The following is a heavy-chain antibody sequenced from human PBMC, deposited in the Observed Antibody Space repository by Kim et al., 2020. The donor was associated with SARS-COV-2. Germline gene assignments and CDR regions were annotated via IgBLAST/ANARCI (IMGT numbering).Heavy chain of an antibody. V-gene: IGHV3-74*01. CDR2: ISADGGKT. CDR1: GLTFSGSW. J-gene: IGHJ1*01. CDR3: TQGPFLSSTGTPAF. Sequence: GGSLRLSCAGSGLTFSGSWMHWVRQVPGKGPEWVSRISADGGKTFYADSVQGRFVISRDNAKNTIYLQMNSLKAEDSAMYYCTQGPFLSSTGTPAFWGPG. D-gene: IGHD1-1*01.